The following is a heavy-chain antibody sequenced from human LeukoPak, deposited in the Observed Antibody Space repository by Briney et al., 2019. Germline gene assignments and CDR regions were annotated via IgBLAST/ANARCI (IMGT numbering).Heavy chain of an antibody. Sequence: ASVKVSCTASGYTFTSYDINWVRQATGQGLEWMGWMNPNSGNTGYAQKFQGRVTMTRNTSISTAYMELSRLRSDDTAVYYCARAYSGSYSVWGQGTLVTVSS. CDR1: GYTFTSYD. V-gene: IGHV1-8*01. CDR2: MNPNSGNT. D-gene: IGHD1-26*01. J-gene: IGHJ4*02. CDR3: ARAYSGSYSV.